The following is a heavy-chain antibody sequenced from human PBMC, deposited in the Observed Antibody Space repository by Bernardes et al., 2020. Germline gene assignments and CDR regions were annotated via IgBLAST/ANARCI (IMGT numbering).Heavy chain of an antibody. D-gene: IGHD6-25*01. V-gene: IGHV3-7*04. CDR2: IKQDGSEK. CDR3: ARIGYSSASNDY. CDR1: GFPFSNYW. J-gene: IGHJ4*02. Sequence: GGSLRLSCAASGFPFSNYWMTWVRQAPGKGLEWLANIKQDGSEKNYVDSLRGRFTISRDNAKNSQYLQINSLRVEDTAVYYCARIGYSSASNDYWGQGTLVTVSS.